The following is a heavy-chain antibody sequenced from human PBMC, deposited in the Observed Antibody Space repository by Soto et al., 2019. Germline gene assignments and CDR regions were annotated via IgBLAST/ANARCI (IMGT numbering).Heavy chain of an antibody. J-gene: IGHJ4*02. CDR1: DGSISNFY. CDR2: ISSSGNT. D-gene: IGHD3-10*01. Sequence: SETLSLTCTVSDGSISNFYWSWIRQPPGKGLEWIGYISSSGNTNYNPSLKSRVSISVDTSKNQFSLNLTSVTAADTAVYYCARAKMVLNRSYFDSWGQGPPGTVSS. CDR3: ARAKMVLNRSYFDS. V-gene: IGHV4-59*01.